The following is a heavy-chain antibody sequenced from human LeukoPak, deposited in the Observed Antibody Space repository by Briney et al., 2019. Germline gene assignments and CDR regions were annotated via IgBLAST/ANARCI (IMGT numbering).Heavy chain of an antibody. J-gene: IGHJ6*03. CDR1: GFTFSIYG. V-gene: IGHV3-30*02. D-gene: IGHD3-16*01. CDR2: IRYDGSDK. CDR3: ARAQGGVYYYYMDV. Sequence: GGSLRLSCAASGFTFSIYGMHWVRQAPGKGLEWVAYIRYDGSDKYYADSVKGRFTISRDNSKNTLYLQMSSLRAEDTAVYYCARAQGGVYYYYMDVWGKGTTVTISS.